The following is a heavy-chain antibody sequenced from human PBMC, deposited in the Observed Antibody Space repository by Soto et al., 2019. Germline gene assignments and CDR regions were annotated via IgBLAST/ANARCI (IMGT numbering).Heavy chain of an antibody. CDR3: ARSPGYYFDY. CDR2: IYYSGST. CDR1: GGSISSGGYY. J-gene: IGHJ4*02. V-gene: IGHV4-31*03. Sequence: SETLSLTCTVSGGSISSGGYYWSWIRQHPGKGLEWIGYIYYSGSTYYNPSLKSRVTISVGTSKNQFSLKLSSVTAADTAVYYCARSPGYYFDYWGQGTLVTVSS.